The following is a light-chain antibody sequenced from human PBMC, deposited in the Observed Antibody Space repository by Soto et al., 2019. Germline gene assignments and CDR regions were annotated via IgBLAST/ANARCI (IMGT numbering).Light chain of an antibody. CDR2: GAS. V-gene: IGKV3-15*01. CDR3: QRYNNWPLT. Sequence: EIVMTQSPATLSVSPGERATLSCRASQSVSSNLAWYQQKPGQAPRLLIYGASTRATGIPARFSGSGSGTEFTLTISDVQPEDFAVYYCQRYNNWPLTFGGGTKVDIK. CDR1: QSVSSN. J-gene: IGKJ4*01.